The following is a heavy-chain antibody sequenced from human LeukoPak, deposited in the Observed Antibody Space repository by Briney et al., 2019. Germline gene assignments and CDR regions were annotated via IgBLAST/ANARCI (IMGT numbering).Heavy chain of an antibody. CDR2: ISTDGSQT. J-gene: IGHJ4*02. Sequence: GGSLRLSCEASGFTFSNYWMHWVRQAPGKGLMWVSHISTDGSQTFYVDSVKGRFTNYTENAKNTLSLQMDSLRPEDTAVYYCVRSLRSADFWGQGTLVTVSS. V-gene: IGHV3-74*01. CDR3: VRSLRSADF. CDR1: GFTFSNYW.